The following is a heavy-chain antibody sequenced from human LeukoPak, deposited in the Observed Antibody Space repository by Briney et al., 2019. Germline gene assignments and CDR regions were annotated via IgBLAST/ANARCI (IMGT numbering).Heavy chain of an antibody. CDR2: ISYDGSNK. D-gene: IGHD6-19*01. V-gene: IGHV3-30*18. CDR1: GFTFSSYG. CDR3: AKGSGWYGLNY. Sequence: GGSLRLSCPASGFTFSSYGMHWVRQAPGKGLEWVAVISYDGSNKYYADSVKGRFTISRDNSKNTLYLQMNSLRAEDTAVYYCAKGSGWYGLNYWGQGTLVTVSS. J-gene: IGHJ4*02.